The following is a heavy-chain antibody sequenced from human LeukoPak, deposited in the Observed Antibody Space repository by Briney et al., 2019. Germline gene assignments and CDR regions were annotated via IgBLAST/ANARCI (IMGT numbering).Heavy chain of an antibody. V-gene: IGHV4-39*01. D-gene: IGHD3-22*01. Sequence: PSETLSLTCTVSGGSISSSSYYWGWIRQPPGKGLGWIGSIYYSGSTYYNPSLKSRVTISVDTSKNQFSLKLSSVTAADTAVYYCASYPSAYYYDSSGYYSNWGQGTLVTVSS. CDR2: IYYSGST. CDR3: ASYPSAYYYDSSGYYSN. CDR1: GGSISSSSYY. J-gene: IGHJ4*02.